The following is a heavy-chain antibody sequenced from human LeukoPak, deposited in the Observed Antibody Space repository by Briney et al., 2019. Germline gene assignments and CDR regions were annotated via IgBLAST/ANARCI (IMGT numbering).Heavy chain of an antibody. V-gene: IGHV3-74*01. CDR2: ISSDGSST. CDR3: LVRGIVNFDYFDY. J-gene: IGHJ4*02. CDR1: GFTFSSYW. D-gene: IGHD3-10*01. Sequence: GGSLRLSCAASGFTFSSYWMHWVRQAPGKGLVWVSRISSDGSSTSYADSVKGRFTISRDNAKNTLYLQMNSLRAEDTAVYYCLVRGIVNFDYFDYWGQGTLVTVSS.